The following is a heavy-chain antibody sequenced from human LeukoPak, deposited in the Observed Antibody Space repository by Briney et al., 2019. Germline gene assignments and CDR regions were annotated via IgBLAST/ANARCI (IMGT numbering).Heavy chain of an antibody. CDR1: GFTFSSYA. Sequence: GGSLRLSCAASGFTFSSYAMHWVRQAPGKGLEWVANIKQDGSEKYYVDSVKGRFTISGDNAKNSLYLQMNSLRAEDTAVYYCARDSVDYVGAFDIWGQGTMVTVSS. CDR2: IKQDGSEK. J-gene: IGHJ3*02. V-gene: IGHV3-7*01. D-gene: IGHD4-17*01. CDR3: ARDSVDYVGAFDI.